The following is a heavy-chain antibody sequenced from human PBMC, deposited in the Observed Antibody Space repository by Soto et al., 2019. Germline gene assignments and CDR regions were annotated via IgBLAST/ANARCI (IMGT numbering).Heavy chain of an antibody. CDR3: ANSGWYNPDGYFQH. J-gene: IGHJ1*01. CDR2: ISGSGGST. V-gene: IGHV3-23*01. CDR1: TNYA. D-gene: IGHD6-19*01. Sequence: EVQLLESGGGLVQPGGSLRLSCAASTNYAMSWVRQAPGKGLEWVSGISGSGGSTYYADSVKGRFTISRDNSKNTLYLQMNSVRAEDTAVYYCANSGWYNPDGYFQHWGQGTLVTVSS.